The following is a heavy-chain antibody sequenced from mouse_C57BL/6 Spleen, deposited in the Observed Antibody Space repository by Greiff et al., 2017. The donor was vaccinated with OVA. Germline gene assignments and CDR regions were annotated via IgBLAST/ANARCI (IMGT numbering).Heavy chain of an antibody. J-gene: IGHJ3*01. CDR3: ARDGYSAWFAY. CDR2: INPNTGGT. V-gene: IGHV1-26*01. CDR1: GYTFTDYY. Sequence: VQLQQSGPELVKPGASVKISCKASGYTFTDYYMNWVKQSHGKSLEWIGDINPNTGGTSYNQKFKGKATLTVDKSSSTAYMEIRSLTSEDSAVYYCARDGYSAWFAYWGQGTLVTVSA. D-gene: IGHD2-3*01.